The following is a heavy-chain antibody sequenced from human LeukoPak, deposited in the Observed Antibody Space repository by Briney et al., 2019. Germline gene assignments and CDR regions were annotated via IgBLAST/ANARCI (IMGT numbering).Heavy chain of an antibody. D-gene: IGHD3-3*01. CDR2: INHGGST. CDR1: GGSFSGYY. V-gene: IGHV4-34*01. J-gene: IGHJ4*02. Sequence: SETLSLTCAVYGGSFSGYYWSWIRQPPGKGLEWIGEINHGGSTNYNPSLKSRATISVDTSKNQFSLKLSSVTAADTAVYYCARGRRPIFGVVPYDYWGQGTLVTVSS. CDR3: ARGRRPIFGVVPYDY.